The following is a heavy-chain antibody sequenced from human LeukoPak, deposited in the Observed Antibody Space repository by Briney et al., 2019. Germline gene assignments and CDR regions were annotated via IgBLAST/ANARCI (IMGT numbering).Heavy chain of an antibody. D-gene: IGHD3-22*01. CDR1: GYTFTSYG. J-gene: IGHJ6*03. Sequence: ASVEVSCKASGYTFTSYGISWVRQAPGQGLEWMGWISAYNGNTNYAQKLQGRVTMTTDTSTSTAYMELRSLRSDDTAVYYCARLVKVSLVLTNYYYYMDVWGKGTTVTISS. V-gene: IGHV1-18*01. CDR3: ARLVKVSLVLTNYYYYMDV. CDR2: ISAYNGNT.